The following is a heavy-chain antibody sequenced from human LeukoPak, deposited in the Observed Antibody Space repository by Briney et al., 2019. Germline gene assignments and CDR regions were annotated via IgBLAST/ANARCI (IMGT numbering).Heavy chain of an antibody. Sequence: ASVKVSCKASGYTFTSYGISWVRQAPGQGPEWMGWISAYNGNTDYAQKLQGRVTMTTDTSTSTAYMELRSLRSDDTAVYYCARGMCSSTSCYIDYYYYMDVWGKGTTVTVSS. CDR3: ARGMCSSTSCYIDYYYYMDV. J-gene: IGHJ6*03. CDR2: ISAYNGNT. CDR1: GYTFTSYG. D-gene: IGHD2-2*02. V-gene: IGHV1-18*01.